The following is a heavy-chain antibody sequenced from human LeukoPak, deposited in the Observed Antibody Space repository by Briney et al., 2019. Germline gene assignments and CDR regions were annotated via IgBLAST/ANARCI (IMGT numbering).Heavy chain of an antibody. J-gene: IGHJ6*02. Sequence: PSETLSLTCAVYGGSFSGYYWSWIRQPPGKGLEWIGEINHSGSTNYNPSLKSRVTISVDTSKNQFSLKLSSVTAADTAVYYCARQGYCSSTSCYNFMGYYYYGMDVWGQGTTVTVSS. V-gene: IGHV4-34*01. CDR1: GGSFSGYY. D-gene: IGHD2-2*02. CDR3: ARQGYCSSTSCYNFMGYYYYGMDV. CDR2: INHSGST.